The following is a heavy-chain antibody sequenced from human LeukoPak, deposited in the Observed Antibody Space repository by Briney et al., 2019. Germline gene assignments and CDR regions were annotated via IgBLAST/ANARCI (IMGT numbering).Heavy chain of an antibody. CDR1: GGFISSSSYY. CDR2: IYYSGST. J-gene: IGHJ6*03. CDR3: AREGNSSGWTTYYYYYYMDV. D-gene: IGHD6-19*01. Sequence: PSETLSLTCTVSGGFISSSSYYWGWIRQPPGKGLEWIGSIYYSGSTYYNPSLKSRVTISVDTSKNQFSLKLSSVTAADTAVYYCAREGNSSGWTTYYYYYYMDVWGKGTTVTVSS. V-gene: IGHV4-39*07.